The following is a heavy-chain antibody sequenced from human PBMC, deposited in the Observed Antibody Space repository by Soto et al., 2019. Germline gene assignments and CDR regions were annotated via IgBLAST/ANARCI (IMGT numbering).Heavy chain of an antibody. D-gene: IGHD3-10*01. CDR1: GFTFSSYG. V-gene: IGHV3-33*01. CDR2: IWYDGGNK. Sequence: SLRLSCAASGFTFSSYGMHWVRQAPGKGLEWVAVIWYDGGNKYYADSVKCRFTISRDNSKNTLYLQMNSLRAEDTAVYYCARDHDYCSGSYYKAFGYWGQGTLLTVYS. J-gene: IGHJ4*02. CDR3: ARDHDYCSGSYYKAFGY.